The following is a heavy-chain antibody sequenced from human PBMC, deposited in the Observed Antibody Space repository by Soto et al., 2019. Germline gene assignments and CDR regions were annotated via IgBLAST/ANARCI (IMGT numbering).Heavy chain of an antibody. CDR3: ARVYGDYSSRFDY. D-gene: IGHD4-17*01. J-gene: IGHJ4*02. Sequence: SETLSLTCTVSGGSISSYYWSWIRQPPGKGLEWIGYIYYSGSTNYNPSLKSRVTISVDTSKNQFSLKLSSVTAADTAVYYCARVYGDYSSRFDYWGQGTLVTVSS. CDR2: IYYSGST. V-gene: IGHV4-59*01. CDR1: GGSISSYY.